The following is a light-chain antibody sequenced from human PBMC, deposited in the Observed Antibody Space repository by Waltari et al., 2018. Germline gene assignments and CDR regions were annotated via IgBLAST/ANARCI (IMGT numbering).Light chain of an antibody. J-gene: IGLJ1*01. CDR2: TTN. CDR3: ALYMGGGFYV. V-gene: IGLV8-61*01. CDR1: SGSVSTTYY. Sequence: QTVATQEPSLSVSPGGTVTLPCGLTSGSVSTTYYPSWYQQTPGQAPRILIYTTNTRSSGVSDRFSGSILANKAALTITGAQAEDESHYYCALYMGGGFYVFGTGTKVTVL.